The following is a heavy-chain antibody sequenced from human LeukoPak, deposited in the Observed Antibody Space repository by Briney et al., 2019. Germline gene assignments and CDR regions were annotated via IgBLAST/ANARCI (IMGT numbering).Heavy chain of an antibody. CDR2: IGTSSGAI. CDR1: GFTFSTYN. D-gene: IGHD1-26*01. CDR3: ARDGLRSWELPHYWYFDL. J-gene: IGHJ2*01. Sequence: PGGSLRLSCSASGFTFSTYNMNWVRQAPGKGLEWVSFIGTSSGAIYYADSVKGRFTISRDNAKKSLYLQMNSLRDEDTAVYYCARDGLRSWELPHYWYFDLWGRGTLVTVSS. V-gene: IGHV3-48*02.